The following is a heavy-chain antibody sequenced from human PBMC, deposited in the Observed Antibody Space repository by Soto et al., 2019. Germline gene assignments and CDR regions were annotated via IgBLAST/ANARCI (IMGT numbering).Heavy chain of an antibody. Sequence: PGGSLRLSCAASGFNFDDFAMHWVRRAPGKGLEWVSGISWEGGSIGYADSVKGRFIISRDNAKNSLFLQMNSLTADDTALYYCAKDHDEDFGYDLDYFNSWGQRT. CDR2: ISWEGGSI. CDR1: GFNFDDFA. J-gene: IGHJ4*02. D-gene: IGHD5-12*01. CDR3: AKDHDEDFGYDLDYFNS. V-gene: IGHV3-9*01.